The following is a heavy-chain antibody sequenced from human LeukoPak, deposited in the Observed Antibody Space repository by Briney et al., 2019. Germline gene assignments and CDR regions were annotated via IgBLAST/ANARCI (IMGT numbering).Heavy chain of an antibody. D-gene: IGHD5-24*01. J-gene: IGHJ4*02. V-gene: IGHV1-46*01. CDR3: ARRRDGHNYFDY. Sequence: ASVKVSCKASGYTFISYYMHWVRQAPGQGLEWMGIINPSGGTTSYAQKFQGRVTMTRDTSTSTVYMELSSLRSEDTAVYYCARRRDGHNYFDYWGQGTLVTVSS. CDR1: GYTFISYY. CDR2: INPSGGTT.